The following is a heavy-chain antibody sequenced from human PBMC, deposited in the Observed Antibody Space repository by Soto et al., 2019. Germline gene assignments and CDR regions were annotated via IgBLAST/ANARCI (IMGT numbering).Heavy chain of an antibody. CDR2: IYHSGST. D-gene: IGHD3-10*01. J-gene: IGHJ6*02. CDR1: GGSISSSNW. Sequence: PSETLSLTCAVSGGSISSSNWWSWVRQPPGKGLDWIGGIYHSGSTNYNPSLKSRVTISVDKSKNQCSLKLSSVTAADTAVYYCARDSASDYYYYYGMDVWGQGTTVTVSS. CDR3: ARDSASDYYYYYGMDV. V-gene: IGHV4-4*02.